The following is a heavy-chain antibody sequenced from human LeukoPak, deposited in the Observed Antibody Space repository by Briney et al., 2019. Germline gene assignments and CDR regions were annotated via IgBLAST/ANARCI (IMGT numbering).Heavy chain of an antibody. CDR2: ISHDRSNN. D-gene: IGHD3-10*01. J-gene: IGHJ4*02. CDR3: ARGLSGSYMSDY. V-gene: IGHV3-30-3*01. Sequence: SGRSLRLSCAASGFTFSNYAMHWARQAPGKGLEWVAFISHDRSNNCHADSVKGRFTISRDSSKNTLYLQMNSLTDEDTAVYYCARGLSGSYMSDYWGQGTLVTVSS. CDR1: GFTFSNYA.